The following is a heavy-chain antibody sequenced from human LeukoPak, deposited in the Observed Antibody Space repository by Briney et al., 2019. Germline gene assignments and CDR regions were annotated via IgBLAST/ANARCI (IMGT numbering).Heavy chain of an antibody. J-gene: IGHJ4*02. CDR3: ARAPSIRVITNFDY. V-gene: IGHV1-18*01. CDR2: ISAYNGNT. Sequence: GASVKVSCKASGYTSTSYGISWVRQAPGQGLEWMGWISAYNGNTYYAQKLQGRVTMTTDTSTSTAYMELSRLRSDDTAVYYCARAPSIRVITNFDYWGQGTLVTVSS. CDR1: GYTSTSYG. D-gene: IGHD3-16*02.